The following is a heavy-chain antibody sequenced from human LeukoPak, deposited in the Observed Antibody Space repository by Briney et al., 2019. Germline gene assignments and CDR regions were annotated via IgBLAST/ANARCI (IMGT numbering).Heavy chain of an antibody. CDR1: GFTFSSYS. CDR2: ISSSSSYI. CDR3: AREISVAGLPI. D-gene: IGHD6-19*01. Sequence: GGSLRLSCAASGFTFSSYSMNWVRQASGKGLEWVSSISSSSSYIYYADSVKGRFTISRDNAKNSLYLQMNSLRAEDTAVYYCAREISVAGLPIWGQGTMVTVSS. J-gene: IGHJ3*02. V-gene: IGHV3-21*01.